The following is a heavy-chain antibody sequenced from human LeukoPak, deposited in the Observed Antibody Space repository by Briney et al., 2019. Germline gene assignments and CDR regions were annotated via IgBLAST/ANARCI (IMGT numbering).Heavy chain of an antibody. CDR2: INPNRGGT. V-gene: IGHV1-2*02. CDR1: GYTFTGYY. Sequence: GASVKVSCKASGYTFTGYYTHWVRQAPGHGLESMGWINPNRGGTNYAQKFQGRVTMTRDTSISTAYMELSRPRTDDTAVYYCAREGLYCSGGSCVFDYWGQGTLVTVSS. D-gene: IGHD2-15*01. J-gene: IGHJ4*02. CDR3: AREGLYCSGGSCVFDY.